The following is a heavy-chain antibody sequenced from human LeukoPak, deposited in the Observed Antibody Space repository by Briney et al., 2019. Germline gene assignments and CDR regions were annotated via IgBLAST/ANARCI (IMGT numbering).Heavy chain of an antibody. CDR2: IYCSGST. CDR3: AGRLWRRDCYNLSAFDI. Sequence: PSETLSLTCTVSGGSISSYYWNWIRQPPGKGLEWIGYIYCSGSTNYNPSLKSRVTISVDTSKNQFSLKLSSVTAADTAVYYCAGRLWRRDCYNLSAFDIWGQGTMVTVSS. V-gene: IGHV4-59*01. CDR1: GGSISSYY. D-gene: IGHD5-24*01. J-gene: IGHJ3*02.